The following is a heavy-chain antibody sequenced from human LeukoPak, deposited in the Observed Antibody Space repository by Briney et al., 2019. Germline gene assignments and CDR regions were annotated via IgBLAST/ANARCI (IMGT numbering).Heavy chain of an antibody. CDR3: AKDLGAYGSGSYYFDY. CDR1: GFTFSSYA. V-gene: IGHV3-23*01. J-gene: IGHJ4*02. Sequence: GGSLRLSCAASGFTFSSYAVSWVRQAPGKGLEWVSAISGSGGSTYYADSVKGRFTISRDNSKNTLYLQMNSLRAEDTAVYYCAKDLGAYGSGSYYFDYWGQGTLVTVSS. CDR2: ISGSGGST. D-gene: IGHD3-10*01.